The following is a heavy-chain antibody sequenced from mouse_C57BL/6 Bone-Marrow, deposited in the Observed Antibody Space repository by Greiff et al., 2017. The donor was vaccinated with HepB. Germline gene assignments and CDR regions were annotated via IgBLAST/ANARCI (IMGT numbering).Heavy chain of an antibody. V-gene: IGHV7-1*01. CDR1: GFTFSDFY. CDR2: SRNKANDYTT. D-gene: IGHD1-1*01. Sequence: EVKVVESGGGLVQSGRSLRLSCATSGFTFSDFYMEWVRQAPGKGLEWIAASRNKANDYTTEYSASVKGRFIVSRDTSQSILYLQMNALRAEDTAIYYCARDLITTVGGFAYWGQGTLVTVSA. CDR3: ARDLITTVGGFAY. J-gene: IGHJ3*01.